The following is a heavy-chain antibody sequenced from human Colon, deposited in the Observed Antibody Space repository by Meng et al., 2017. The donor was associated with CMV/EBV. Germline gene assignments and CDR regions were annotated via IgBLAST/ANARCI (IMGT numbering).Heavy chain of an antibody. CDR3: ARDPYNFWSGAPF. CDR1: DDSISSSSYY. CDR2: IYYSGST. V-gene: IGHV4-39*07. D-gene: IGHD3-3*01. J-gene: IGHJ4*02. Sequence: GSLRLSCTVSDDSISSSSYYWGWFRQPPGKGLEWIGYIYYSGSTYYNPSLKSRLTISLDTSKHQLSLELTSVTAADTARYYCARDPYNFWSGAPFWGQGMLVTVSS.